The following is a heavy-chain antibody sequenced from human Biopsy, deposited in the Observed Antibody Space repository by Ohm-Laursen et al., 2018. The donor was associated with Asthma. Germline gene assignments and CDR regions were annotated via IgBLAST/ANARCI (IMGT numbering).Heavy chain of an antibody. CDR1: GVSISSFY. Sequence: SDTLSLTCIVYGVSISSFYWSWNRQSPEKGLEWMGYVYWTESTNYNPSLKSRITMSVDTSKNRMFLELTSVTAADTAIYYCVRAVRNEQWLAPFDYWGQGNPVTVSS. J-gene: IGHJ4*02. V-gene: IGHV4-59*07. CDR2: VYWTEST. CDR3: VRAVRNEQWLAPFDY. D-gene: IGHD6-19*01.